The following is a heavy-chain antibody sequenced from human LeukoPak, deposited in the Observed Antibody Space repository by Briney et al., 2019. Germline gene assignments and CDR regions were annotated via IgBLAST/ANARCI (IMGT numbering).Heavy chain of an antibody. CDR3: ARGGGGSGWYYEYNYMDV. D-gene: IGHD6-19*01. Sequence: PGGSLRLSCGASGFTFRVYWMTWVRQAPGRGLDWVANIRQDGSDKYFVDSVKGRFTISRDNAKNSLYLQMNSLRAEDTAVYYCARGGGGSGWYYEYNYMDVWDKGTTVIVSS. J-gene: IGHJ6*03. CDR2: IRQDGSDK. CDR1: GFTFRVYW. V-gene: IGHV3-7*01.